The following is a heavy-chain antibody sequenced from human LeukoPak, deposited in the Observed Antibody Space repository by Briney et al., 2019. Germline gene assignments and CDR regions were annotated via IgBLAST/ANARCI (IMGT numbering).Heavy chain of an antibody. D-gene: IGHD6-19*01. CDR1: GFTFSSYA. Sequence: GGSLRLSCAASGFTFSSYAMRWVRQAPGKGLEWVAVISYDGSNKYYADSVKGRFTISRDNSKNTLYLQMNSLRAEDTAVYYCTTGGNVFVAGTRAFDIWGQGTMVTVSS. J-gene: IGHJ3*02. CDR3: TTGGNVFVAGTRAFDI. CDR2: ISYDGSNK. V-gene: IGHV3-30*04.